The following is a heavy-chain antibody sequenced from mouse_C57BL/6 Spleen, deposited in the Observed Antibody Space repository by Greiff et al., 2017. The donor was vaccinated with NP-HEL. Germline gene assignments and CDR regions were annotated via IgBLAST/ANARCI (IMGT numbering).Heavy chain of an antibody. CDR3: ARSYDYDVDAMDY. D-gene: IGHD2-4*01. Sequence: QVQLQQSGAELVRPGTSVKVSCKASGYAFTNYLIEWVKQRPGQGLEWIGVINPGSGGTNYNEKFKGKATLTADKSSSTAYMQLSSLTSEDSAVYFCARSYDYDVDAMDYWGQGTSVTVSS. CDR2: INPGSGGT. V-gene: IGHV1-54*01. CDR1: GYAFTNYL. J-gene: IGHJ4*01.